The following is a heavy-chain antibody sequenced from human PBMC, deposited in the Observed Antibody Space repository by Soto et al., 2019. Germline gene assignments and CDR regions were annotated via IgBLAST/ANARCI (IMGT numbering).Heavy chain of an antibody. V-gene: IGHV4-30-4*01. J-gene: IGHJ4*02. CDR2: VYYSGST. CDR1: GGSISSGDYY. Sequence: PSETLSLTCTVSGGSISSGDYYWSWIRQPPGKDLEWIGYVYYSGSTYYNPSLKSRVTISVDTSKNQFSLKLSSVTAADTAVYYCARDPLLGGFDYWGQGTLVTVSS. CDR3: ARDPLLGGFDY. D-gene: IGHD2-15*01.